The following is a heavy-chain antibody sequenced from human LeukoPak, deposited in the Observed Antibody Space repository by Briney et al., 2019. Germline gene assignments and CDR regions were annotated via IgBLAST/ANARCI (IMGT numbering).Heavy chain of an antibody. CDR1: GFTFCSYA. V-gene: IGHV3-30*03. D-gene: IGHD4-23*01. CDR2: ISYDGSNK. Sequence: GGSLRLSCAASGFTFCSYAMSWVRQAPGKGLEWVAIISYDGSNKYYADSVKGRFTVSRDNSKNTLYLQMNSLRAEDAALYYCARDRDYGGILYFDYWGQGTLVTVSS. J-gene: IGHJ4*02. CDR3: ARDRDYGGILYFDY.